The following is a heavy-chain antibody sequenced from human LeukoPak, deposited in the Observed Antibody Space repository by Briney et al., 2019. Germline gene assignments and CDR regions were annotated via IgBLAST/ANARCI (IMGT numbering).Heavy chain of an antibody. CDR2: ISAYNGNT. D-gene: IGHD4-23*01. CDR3: ARGGYGGKETYYYYYYGMDV. J-gene: IGHJ6*02. V-gene: IGHV1-18*01. CDR1: GYTFSTYG. Sequence: ASVKVSCKASGYTFSTYGITWVRQAPGQGLEWMGWISAYNGNTNYAQKLQGRVTMTTDTSTSTAYMELRSLRSDDTAVYYCARGGYGGKETYYYYYYGMDVWGQGTTVTVSS.